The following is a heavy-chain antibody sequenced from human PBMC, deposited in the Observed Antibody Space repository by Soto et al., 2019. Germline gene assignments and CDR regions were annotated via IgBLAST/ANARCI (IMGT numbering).Heavy chain of an antibody. Sequence: GESLKISCKGSGYSFTSYWIGWARQMPGKGLEWMGIIYPGDSDTRYSPSFQGQVTISADKSISTAYLQWSSLKASDTAMYYCARQVVPRFTMVRGSHYYGMDVWGQGTSVTLS. CDR3: ARQVVPRFTMVRGSHYYGMDV. CDR1: GYSFTSYW. J-gene: IGHJ6*02. V-gene: IGHV5-51*01. D-gene: IGHD3-10*01. CDR2: IYPGDSDT.